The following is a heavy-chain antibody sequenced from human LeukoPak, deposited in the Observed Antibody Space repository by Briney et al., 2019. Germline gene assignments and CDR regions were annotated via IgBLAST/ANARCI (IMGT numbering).Heavy chain of an antibody. CDR3: ARGLTVTTRPAGY. J-gene: IGHJ4*02. D-gene: IGHD4-17*01. V-gene: IGHV1-8*01. Sequence: ASVKDSCKASGYTFTSYDINWVRQATGQGLEWMGWMNPNSGNTDYAQKFQGRVTMTRNTSISTAYMELSSLRSEDTAMYYCARGLTVTTRPAGYWGQGTLVTVSS. CDR1: GYTFTSYD. CDR2: MNPNSGNT.